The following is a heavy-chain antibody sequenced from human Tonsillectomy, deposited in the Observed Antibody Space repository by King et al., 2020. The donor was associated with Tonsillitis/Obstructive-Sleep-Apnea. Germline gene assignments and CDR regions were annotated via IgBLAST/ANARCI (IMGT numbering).Heavy chain of an antibody. D-gene: IGHD3-10*01. CDR1: GYSFANYW. J-gene: IGHJ4*02. Sequence: VQLVQSGAEVKKPGESLKISCKCSGYSFANYWIGWVRQMPGKGLEWMGIIYGGYSETRYSPSFRGQGTISADKSITTAHLQWSSLKASDTALYFCARIRGGSPVSLSDYWGQGTLVTVSS. CDR2: IYGGYSET. CDR3: ARIRGGSPVSLSDY. V-gene: IGHV5-51*01.